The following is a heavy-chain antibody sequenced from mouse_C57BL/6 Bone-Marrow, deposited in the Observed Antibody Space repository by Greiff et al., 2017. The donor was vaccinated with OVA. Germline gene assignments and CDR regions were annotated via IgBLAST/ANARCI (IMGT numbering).Heavy chain of an antibody. V-gene: IGHV5-4*01. J-gene: IGHJ3*01. CDR2: ISDGGSYT. D-gene: IGHD3-3*01. CDR3: ARDRACFFAY. CDR1: GFTFSSYD. Sequence: EVKLMESGGGLVKPGGSLKLSCAASGFTFSSYDMSWVRQTPEKRLEWVATISDGGSYTYYPDNVKGRFTISRDNAKNNLYLQMSHLKSEDTAVYYCARDRACFFAYWGQGTLVTVSA.